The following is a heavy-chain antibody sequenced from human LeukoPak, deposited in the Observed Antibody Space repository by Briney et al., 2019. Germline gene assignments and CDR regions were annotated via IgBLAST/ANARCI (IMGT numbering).Heavy chain of an antibody. CDR1: GFSFSTYS. J-gene: IGHJ4*02. V-gene: IGHV3-21*01. Sequence: PGGSLRLSCAASGFSFSTYSMNWVRQAPEKGLEWVSSISAASNYIYYADSVKGRFTISRDNAKNSLYLQMNSLRAEDTAVYCCARERLPDDYWGQGTLVTVSS. D-gene: IGHD4-11*01. CDR2: ISAASNYI. CDR3: ARERLPDDY.